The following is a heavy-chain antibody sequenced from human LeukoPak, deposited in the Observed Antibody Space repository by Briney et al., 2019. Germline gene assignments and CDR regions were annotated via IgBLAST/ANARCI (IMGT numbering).Heavy chain of an antibody. CDR2: INPNSGGT. V-gene: IGHV1-2*02. Sequence: ASVKVSCKASGYTFTGYYMHWVRQAPGQGLEWMGWINPNSGGTNYAQKFQGRVTMTRDTSISTAYMELSRLRSEDTAVYYCARGPYSSSWYGDFDYWGQGTLVTVSS. D-gene: IGHD6-13*01. CDR1: GYTFTGYY. CDR3: ARGPYSSSWYGDFDY. J-gene: IGHJ4*02.